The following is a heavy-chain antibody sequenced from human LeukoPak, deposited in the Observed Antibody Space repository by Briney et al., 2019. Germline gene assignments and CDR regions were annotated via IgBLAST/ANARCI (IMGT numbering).Heavy chain of an antibody. D-gene: IGHD1-1*01. CDR3: ARERQLERLAFGKEGSAFDY. CDR2: ISSSSSYI. V-gene: IGHV3-21*01. J-gene: IGHJ4*02. CDR1: GITFNSYT. Sequence: GESLKISCAASGITFNSYTMNWVRQAPGKGLEWVSSISSSSSYIYYAASVKGRFTISRDNAKNSLYLQMNRLRAEDTAVYFCARERQLERLAFGKEGSAFDYWGQGTLVTVSP.